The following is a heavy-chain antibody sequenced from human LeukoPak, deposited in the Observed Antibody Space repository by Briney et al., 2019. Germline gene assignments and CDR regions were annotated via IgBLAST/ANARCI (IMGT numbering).Heavy chain of an antibody. CDR1: GFTFSAYN. V-gene: IGHV3-30*01. D-gene: IGHD3-10*01. CDR2: ISYHGSDK. CDR3: AKARAGTYGEFFYY. Sequence: GGSLRLSCAASGFTFSAYNMHWVRQAPGKGLEWLAVISYHGSDKYYADSVKGRFTISRDNPKNTLYLEMISLRPEDTAIYYCAKARAGTYGEFFYYWGQGALVTVSS. J-gene: IGHJ4*02.